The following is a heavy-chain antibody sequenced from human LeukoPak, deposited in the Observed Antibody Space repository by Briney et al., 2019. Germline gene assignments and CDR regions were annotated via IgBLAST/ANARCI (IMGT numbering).Heavy chain of an antibody. Sequence: ASVTVSCKASGYTFTSYAMHWVRQAPGQRLEWMGWINAGNGNTKYSRKFQGRVTITRDTSASTAYMELSSLRSEDTAVYYCAADSRWAFDIWGQGTMVTVSS. J-gene: IGHJ3*02. CDR2: INAGNGNT. D-gene: IGHD4-23*01. CDR1: GYTFTSYA. V-gene: IGHV1-3*01. CDR3: AADSRWAFDI.